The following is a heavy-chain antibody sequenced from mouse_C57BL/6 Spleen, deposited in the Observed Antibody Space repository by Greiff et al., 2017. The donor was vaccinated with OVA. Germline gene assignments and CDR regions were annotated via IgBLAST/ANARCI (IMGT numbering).Heavy chain of an antibody. CDR1: GFTFSSYT. CDR3: ARSYYYGSSLLYWYFDV. J-gene: IGHJ1*03. CDR2: ISGGGGNT. Sequence: EVKLMESGGGLVKPGGSLKLSCAASGFTFSSYTMSWVRQTPEKRLEWVATISGGGGNTYYPDSVKGRFTISRDNAKNTLYLQMSSLRSEDTALYYCARSYYYGSSLLYWYFDVWGTGTTVTVSS. D-gene: IGHD1-1*01. V-gene: IGHV5-9*01.